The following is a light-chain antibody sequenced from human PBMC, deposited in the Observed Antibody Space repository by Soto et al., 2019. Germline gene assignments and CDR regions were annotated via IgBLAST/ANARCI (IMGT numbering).Light chain of an antibody. CDR1: KLGDKY. Sequence: SYELTQPPSGSVSPGQTASITFSGDKLGDKYACWYQQKPGQSPVLVIYQDSKRPSGIPERFSGSNSGNTATLTISGTQAMDEADYYCQAWDSSTVVFGGGTQLTVL. CDR2: QDS. V-gene: IGLV3-1*01. CDR3: QAWDSSTVV. J-gene: IGLJ2*01.